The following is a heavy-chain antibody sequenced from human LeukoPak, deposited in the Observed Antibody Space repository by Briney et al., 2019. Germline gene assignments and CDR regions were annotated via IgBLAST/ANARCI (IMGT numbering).Heavy chain of an antibody. CDR3: ARDTSGSYPITYFDS. D-gene: IGHD3-10*01. CDR2: IYSTSGYI. CDR1: GFTFSSDS. V-gene: IGHV3-21*01. J-gene: IGHJ4*02. Sequence: GGSLRLSCVASGFTFSSDSRNWVRQAPGKGMEWVSYIYSTSGYIYYADSVKGRFTISRDNAKNSLYLQMNSLSAEDTAVYYCARDTSGSYPITYFDSWGQGALVTVSS.